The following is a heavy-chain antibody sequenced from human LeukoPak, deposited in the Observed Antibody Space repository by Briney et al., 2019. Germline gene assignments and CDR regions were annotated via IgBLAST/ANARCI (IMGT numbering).Heavy chain of an antibody. V-gene: IGHV4-31*03. CDR1: GGSISSGGYY. D-gene: IGHD6-13*01. CDR2: IYYSGST. J-gene: IGHJ4*02. CDR3: ARHFTGSWYFDY. Sequence: SETLSLTCTVSGGSISSGGYYWSWIRQHPGKGLEWIGYIYYSGSTYYNPSLKSRVTISVDTSKNQFSLKLSSVTAADTAVYYCARHFTGSWYFDYWGQGTLVTVSS.